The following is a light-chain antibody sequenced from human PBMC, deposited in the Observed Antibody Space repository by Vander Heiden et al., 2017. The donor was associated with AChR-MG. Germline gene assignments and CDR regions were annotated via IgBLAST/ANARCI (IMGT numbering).Light chain of an antibody. CDR1: RPNIGTNT. Sequence: QSVLTQPPSASGTPGQRVTLSCSGGRPNIGTNTVNWYRQLPGTAPKLLIYTDNRQPSGVPDRFSGSKSGTSASLAISGLQSEDEADYYCAAWDDSLNGHWVFGGGTKLTVL. V-gene: IGLV1-44*01. CDR3: AAWDDSLNGHWV. CDR2: TDN. J-gene: IGLJ3*02.